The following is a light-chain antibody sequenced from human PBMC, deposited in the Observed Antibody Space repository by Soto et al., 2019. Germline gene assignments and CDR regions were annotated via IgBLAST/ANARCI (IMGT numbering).Light chain of an antibody. V-gene: IGKV3-15*01. J-gene: IGKJ5*01. CDR2: GAS. Sequence: ETLMTQSPATLSVSPGERATLSCRASQSVNNNVAWYQQKPGQAPRLLILGASTRATGIPARFSGSGSGTEFTLSISSLQSEDFAVYYCKQYKEWPPFTFGQGTRLEIK. CDR3: KQYKEWPPFT. CDR1: QSVNNN.